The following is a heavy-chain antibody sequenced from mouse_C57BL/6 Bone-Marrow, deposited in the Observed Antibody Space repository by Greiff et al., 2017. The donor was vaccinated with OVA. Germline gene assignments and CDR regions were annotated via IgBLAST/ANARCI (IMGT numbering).Heavy chain of an antibody. J-gene: IGHJ4*01. Sequence: QVQLKESGAELVKPGASVKLSCKASGYTFTEYTIHWVKQRSGQGLEWIGWFYPGSGSIKYNEKFKDKATLTADKSSSKVYMELSRLTSEDSAVYYCARREARNYDYAMDYWGQGTSVTVSS. CDR3: ARREARNYDYAMDY. D-gene: IGHD2-1*01. CDR1: GYTFTEYT. V-gene: IGHV1-62-2*01. CDR2: FYPGSGSI.